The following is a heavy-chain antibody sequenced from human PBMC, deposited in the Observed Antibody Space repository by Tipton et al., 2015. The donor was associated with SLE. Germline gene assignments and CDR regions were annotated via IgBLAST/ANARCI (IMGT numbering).Heavy chain of an antibody. D-gene: IGHD6-6*01. V-gene: IGHV1-2*06. CDR1: GYTFTGYY. Sequence: QSGAEVKRPGASVKVSCKASGYTFTGYYMHWVRQAPGQGLEWMGRINPNSGGTNYAQKFQGRVTMTRDTSISTAYMELSRLRSDDTAVYYCARDRDGSSLDFKYYFDYWGQGTLVTVSS. J-gene: IGHJ4*02. CDR3: ARDRDGSSLDFKYYFDY. CDR2: INPNSGGT.